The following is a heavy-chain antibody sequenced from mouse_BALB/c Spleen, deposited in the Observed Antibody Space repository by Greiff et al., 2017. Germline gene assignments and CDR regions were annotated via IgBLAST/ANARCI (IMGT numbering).Heavy chain of an antibody. CDR1: GYTFTSYW. Sequence: LQQPGSELVRPGASVKLSCKASGYTFTSYWMHWVKQRHGQGLEWIGNIYPGSGSTNYDEKFKSKGTLTVDTSSSTAYMHLGSLTSEDSAVYYCTRGDRYYAMDYWGQGTSVTVSS. J-gene: IGHJ4*01. D-gene: IGHD2-14*01. CDR3: TRGDRYYAMDY. CDR2: IYPGSGST. V-gene: IGHV1S22*01.